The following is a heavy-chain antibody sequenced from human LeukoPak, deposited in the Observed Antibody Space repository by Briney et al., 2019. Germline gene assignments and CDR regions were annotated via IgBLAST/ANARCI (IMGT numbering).Heavy chain of an antibody. D-gene: IGHD3-22*01. CDR3: AGLVGRYSSGLYYYYFDY. CDR2: MYLSGTT. J-gene: IGHJ4*02. Sequence: PSETLSLTCTVSGDSINSLDLWSWVRQPPGKGLEWIGEMYLSGTTHSNPSVKSRVTISIDKSKNQFFLDLSSVTAADTAVYYCAGLVGRYSSGLYYYYFDYWGQGTLVTVSS. V-gene: IGHV4-4*02. CDR1: GDSINSLDL.